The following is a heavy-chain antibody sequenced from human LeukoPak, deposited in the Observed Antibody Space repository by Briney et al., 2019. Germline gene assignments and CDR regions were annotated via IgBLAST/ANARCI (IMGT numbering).Heavy chain of an antibody. V-gene: IGHV3-30-3*01. CDR1: GFTFSSYA. CDR3: ARGPPIAAAGTPIFQH. Sequence: GGSLRLSCAASGFTFSSYAMHWVRQAPGKGLEWVAVISYDGSNKYYADSVKGRFTISRDNSKNTLYLQMNSLRAEDTAVYYCARGPPIAAAGTPIFQHWGQGTLVTVSS. J-gene: IGHJ1*01. CDR2: ISYDGSNK. D-gene: IGHD6-13*01.